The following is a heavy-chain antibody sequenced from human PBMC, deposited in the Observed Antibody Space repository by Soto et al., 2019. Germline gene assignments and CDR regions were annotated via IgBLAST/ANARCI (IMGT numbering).Heavy chain of an antibody. Sequence: SVKVSCKASGFTFTNSAVQWVRQARGQRLEWIGWIVVGSGNTNYAQKFQERVTITRDMSTSTAYMELSSLRSEDTAVYYCARRYGHAFDIWGKGTMVTVSS. D-gene: IGHD4-17*01. V-gene: IGHV1-58*01. CDR2: IVVGSGNT. CDR3: ARRYGHAFDI. CDR1: GFTFTNSA. J-gene: IGHJ3*02.